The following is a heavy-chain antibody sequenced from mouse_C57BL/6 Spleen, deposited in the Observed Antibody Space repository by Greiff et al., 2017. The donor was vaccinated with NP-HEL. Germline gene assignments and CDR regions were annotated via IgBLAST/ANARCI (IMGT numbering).Heavy chain of an antibody. D-gene: IGHD1-1*01. CDR1: GYSFTGYF. CDR3: ARLEFSTTVVGYFDV. CDR2: INPYNGDT. J-gene: IGHJ1*03. Sequence: VQLKESGPELVKPGDSVKISCKASGYSFTGYFMNWVMQSHGKSLEWIGRINPYNGDTFYTQKFKGKATLTVDKSSSTAHMELRSLTSEDSAVYYCARLEFSTTVVGYFDVWGTGTTVTVSS. V-gene: IGHV1-20*01.